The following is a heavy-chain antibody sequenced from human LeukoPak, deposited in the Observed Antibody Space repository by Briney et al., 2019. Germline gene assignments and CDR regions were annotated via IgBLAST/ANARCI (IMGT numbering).Heavy chain of an antibody. CDR2: INPSGGST. CDR3: AREAAVTTQPAEYYYYGMDV. D-gene: IGHD4-11*01. CDR1: GYTFTSYY. Sequence: ASVKVSCKASGYTFTSYYMHWVRQAPGQGLEWMGIINPSGGSTSYAQKFQGRVTMTRDTSTSTVYMELSSLRSEDTAVYYCAREAAVTTQPAEYYYYGMDVWGQGTTVTVSS. V-gene: IGHV1-46*01. J-gene: IGHJ6*02.